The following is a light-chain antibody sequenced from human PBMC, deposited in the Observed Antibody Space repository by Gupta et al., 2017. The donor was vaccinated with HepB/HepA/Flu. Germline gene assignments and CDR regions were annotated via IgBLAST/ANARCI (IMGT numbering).Light chain of an antibody. CDR2: SNN. Sequence: QSVLTQPPSASGTPGQRVTNSCSGRSSNIGSNTVNWYQQPPGTAPKLLIYSNNQRPSGVPDRFSGSKSGTSASLAISGLQSEDEADYYCAAWDDSLNAYVVFGGGTKLTVL. J-gene: IGLJ2*01. V-gene: IGLV1-44*01. CDR3: AAWDDSLNAYVV. CDR1: SSNIGSNT.